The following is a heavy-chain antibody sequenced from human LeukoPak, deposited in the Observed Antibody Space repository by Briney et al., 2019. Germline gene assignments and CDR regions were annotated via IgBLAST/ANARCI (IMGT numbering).Heavy chain of an antibody. V-gene: IGHV1-69*13. Sequence: ASVKVSCKASGGTFSSYAISWVRQAPGQGLEWMGGIIPIFGTANYAQKFQGRVRITADESTSTAYMELSSLRSEDTAVYYCARSVAGTSAPFDPWGQGTLVTVSS. CDR3: ARSVAGTSAPFDP. D-gene: IGHD6-19*01. J-gene: IGHJ5*02. CDR1: GGTFSSYA. CDR2: IIPIFGTA.